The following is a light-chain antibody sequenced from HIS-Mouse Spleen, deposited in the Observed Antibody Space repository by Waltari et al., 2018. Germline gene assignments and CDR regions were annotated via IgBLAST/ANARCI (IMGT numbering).Light chain of an antibody. V-gene: IGLV3-19*01. CDR1: SLRSEY. Sequence: SSELTQDPAVSVALGQTVRITCQGDSLRSEYASWYPQKPGQAPVLVIYGKNNRPSGIPDRFSGSSSGNTASLTITGAQAEDEADYYCNSRDSSGNHWVFGGGNKLTVL. J-gene: IGLJ3*02. CDR2: GKN. CDR3: NSRDSSGNHWV.